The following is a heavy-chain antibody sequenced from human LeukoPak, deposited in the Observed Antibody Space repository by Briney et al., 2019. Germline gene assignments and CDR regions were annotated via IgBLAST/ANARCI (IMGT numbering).Heavy chain of an antibody. V-gene: IGHV1-2*02. D-gene: IGHD1-26*01. J-gene: IGHJ5*02. CDR1: GYTFTGYY. CDR2: INPNSGGT. CDR3: ARTELLGDWFDP. Sequence: ASVKVSCKASGYTFTGYYMHWVRQAPGQGLEWMGWINPNSGGTSYAQKFQGRVTMTRDTSISTAYMELSRLRSDDTAVYYCARTELLGDWFDPWGQGTLVTVSS.